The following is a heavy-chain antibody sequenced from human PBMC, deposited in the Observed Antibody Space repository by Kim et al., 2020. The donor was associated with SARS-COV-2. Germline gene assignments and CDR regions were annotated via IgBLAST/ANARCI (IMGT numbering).Heavy chain of an antibody. J-gene: IGHJ4*02. CDR3: LGGYYFDY. V-gene: IGHV1-3*01. CDR1: GHTFTRDS. CDR2: IDCGNGNA. Sequence: ASVKVSCKTSGHTFTRDSIHWVRQAPGQGLEWMGGIDCGNGNAIYSQNFQGRVTFTTDTSASTGYMEMSSLRSEDSAVYYCLGGYYFDYWGQGTLATVSS. D-gene: IGHD2-15*01.